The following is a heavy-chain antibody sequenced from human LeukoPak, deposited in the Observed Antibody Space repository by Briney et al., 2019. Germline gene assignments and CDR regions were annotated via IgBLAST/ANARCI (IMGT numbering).Heavy chain of an antibody. Sequence: GGSLRLSCAASGFTFSSYSMNWVRQAPGKGLEWVSSISSSSYIYYADSVKGRFTISRDNAKNSLYLQMNSLRAEDTAVYYCARVGYCGGDCYRWANMGYWGQGTLVTVSS. V-gene: IGHV3-21*01. CDR1: GFTFSSYS. CDR2: ISSSSYI. CDR3: ARVGYCGGDCYRWANMGY. J-gene: IGHJ4*02. D-gene: IGHD2-21*02.